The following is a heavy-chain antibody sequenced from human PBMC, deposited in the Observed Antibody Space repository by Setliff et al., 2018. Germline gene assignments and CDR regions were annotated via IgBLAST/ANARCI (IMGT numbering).Heavy chain of an antibody. CDR3: ARDQVGATYYPYYYYYMDV. D-gene: IGHD1-26*01. J-gene: IGHJ6*03. CDR2: ISSSSSTI. V-gene: IGHV3-48*01. CDR1: GFTFSSYS. Sequence: AGGSLRLSCAASGFTFSSYSMNWVRQAPGKGLEWVSYISSSSSTIYYADSVKGRFTISRDNAKNSLYLQMNSLRAEDTAVYYCARDQVGATYYPYYYYYMDVWGKGTTVTSP.